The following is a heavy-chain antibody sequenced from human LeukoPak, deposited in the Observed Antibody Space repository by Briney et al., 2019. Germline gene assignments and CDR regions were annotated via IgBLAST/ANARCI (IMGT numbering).Heavy chain of an antibody. CDR1: GVPIGSHY. Sequence: PSETLSLTCTVSGVPIGSHYWSWIRQSPGKGLEWIGCVYNSGTTAYNPSLTGRVTISVDTSKNQYSLNLRSVTAADAAVYYCARDAYWGQGILVTVSS. V-gene: IGHV4-59*11. J-gene: IGHJ4*02. CDR3: ARDAY. CDR2: VYNSGTT.